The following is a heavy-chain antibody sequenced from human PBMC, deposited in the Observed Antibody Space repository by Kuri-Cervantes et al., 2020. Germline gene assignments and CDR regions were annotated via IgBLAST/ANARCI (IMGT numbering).Heavy chain of an antibody. V-gene: IGHV3-11*01. Sequence: LSLTCAASGFTFSDFYMVWIRQAPGKGLEWVSYISQSGSSIYADSVKGRFIISRDNVKDSLHLQMNSLRVEDTAMYYWARWVGGMDVWGQGTTVTVSS. J-gene: IGHJ6*02. D-gene: IGHD1-26*01. CDR3: ARWVGGMDV. CDR1: GFTFSDFY. CDR2: ISQSGSS.